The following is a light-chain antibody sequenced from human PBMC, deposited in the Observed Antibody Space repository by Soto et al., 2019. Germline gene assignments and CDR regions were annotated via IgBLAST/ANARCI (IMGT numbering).Light chain of an antibody. V-gene: IGKV1-12*01. CDR1: QNIDRW. CDR3: QQTYSRPVT. CDR2: FIS. Sequence: DIQMTQSPSTLPASVGDTVTITCRASQNIDRWVAWYQHKPGEAPRLLIYFISRLQSGAPSRFSGSGSGKDFTLTIDSPQPEDTATYYCQQTYSRPVTFGQGTRLEI. J-gene: IGKJ5*01.